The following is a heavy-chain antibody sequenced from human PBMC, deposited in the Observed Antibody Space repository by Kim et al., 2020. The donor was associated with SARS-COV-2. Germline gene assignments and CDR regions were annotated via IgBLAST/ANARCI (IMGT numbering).Heavy chain of an antibody. D-gene: IGHD3-3*01. CDR3: ARDVPREWLPQPLWYYGMDV. CDR2: INAGNGNT. V-gene: IGHV1-3*01. J-gene: IGHJ6*02. CDR1: GYTFTSYA. Sequence: ASVKVSCKASGYTFTSYAMHWVRQAPGQRLEWMGWINAGNGNTKYSQKFQGRVTITRDTSASTAYMELSSLRSEDTAVYYCARDVPREWLPQPLWYYGMDVWGQGTTVTVSS.